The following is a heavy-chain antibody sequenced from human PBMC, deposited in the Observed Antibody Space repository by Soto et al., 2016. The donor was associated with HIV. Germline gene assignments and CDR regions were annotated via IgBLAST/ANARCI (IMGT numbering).Heavy chain of an antibody. Sequence: EVQLLESGGGLVQPGGSLRLSCAASGFTFSSYAMSWVRQAPGKGLEWVSGISGSVSTYYADSIKGRFTISRDNSKNTLYLQMNDLTAEDTALYYCAKDPQYYYDSTAPFDYWGQGTLVTVSS. V-gene: IGHV3-23*01. J-gene: IGHJ4*02. CDR2: ISGSVST. D-gene: IGHD3-22*01. CDR3: AKDPQYYYDSTAPFDY. CDR1: GFTFSSYA.